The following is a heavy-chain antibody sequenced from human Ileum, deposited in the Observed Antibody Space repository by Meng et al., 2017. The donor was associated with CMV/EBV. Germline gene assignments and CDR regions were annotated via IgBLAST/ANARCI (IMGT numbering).Heavy chain of an antibody. CDR2: INPNSGGT. D-gene: IGHD1-20*01. V-gene: IGHV1-2*02. CDR1: TFTGYY. CDR3: ARLWSPPGHRITGTALDY. Sequence: TFTGYYMHWVRQAPGQGLEWMGWINPNSGGTNYAQKFQGRVTMTRDTSISTAYMELSRLRSDDTAVYYCARLWSPPGHRITGTALDYWGQGTLVTVSS. J-gene: IGHJ4*02.